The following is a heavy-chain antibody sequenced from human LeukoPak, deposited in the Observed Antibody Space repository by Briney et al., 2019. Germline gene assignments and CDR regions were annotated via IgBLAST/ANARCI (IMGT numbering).Heavy chain of an antibody. CDR3: AKDAGYCSSTSCYVGGFDY. J-gene: IGHJ4*02. D-gene: IGHD2-2*01. Sequence: GGSLRLSCAASGFTFSSYSMNWVRQAPGKGLEWVSSINSDSSLMFYAESVKGRFTISRDNSKNTLYLQMNSLRAEDTAVYYCAKDAGYCSSTSCYVGGFDYWGQGTLVTVSS. V-gene: IGHV3-21*01. CDR2: INSDSSLM. CDR1: GFTFSSYS.